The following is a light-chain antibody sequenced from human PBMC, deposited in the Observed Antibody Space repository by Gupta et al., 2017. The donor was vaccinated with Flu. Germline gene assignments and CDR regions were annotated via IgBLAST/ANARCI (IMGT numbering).Light chain of an antibody. CDR3: QQYGMEGHT. V-gene: IGKV3-20*01. Sequence: EIVLTQSPGTLSLSPGESATLSCRLSKSVNNNVLTWYQQKPGQAPRLLLYGASSRAASIPDRCSRGGAATDFMRTSSMMAHEDFVVYYYQQYGMEGHTFGEGTKLEIK. CDR2: GAS. J-gene: IGKJ2*01. CDR1: KSVNNNV.